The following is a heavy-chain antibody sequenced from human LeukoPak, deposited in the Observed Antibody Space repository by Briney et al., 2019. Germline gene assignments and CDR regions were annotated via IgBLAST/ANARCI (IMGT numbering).Heavy chain of an antibody. D-gene: IGHD3-16*02. Sequence: SETLSLTCTVSGGSISSYYWSWIRQPAGKGLEWIGRIYTSGSTNYNPSLKSRVTMSVDTSKNQFSLKLSSVTAADTAVYYCATSLGVYDYVWGSYRFDYWGQGTLVTVSS. J-gene: IGHJ4*02. V-gene: IGHV4-4*07. CDR1: GGSISSYY. CDR2: IYTSGST. CDR3: ATSLGVYDYVWGSYRFDY.